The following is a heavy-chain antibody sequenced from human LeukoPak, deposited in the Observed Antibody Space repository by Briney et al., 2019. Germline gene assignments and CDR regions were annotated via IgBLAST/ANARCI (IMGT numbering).Heavy chain of an antibody. Sequence: GGSLRLSCAASGFTFSSYEMNWVHQAPGKGLEWVSYISSSGSTIYYADSVKGRFTISRDNAKNSLYLQMNSLRAEDTAVYYCARETPPVGGSHDDYDYWGQGTLVTVSS. V-gene: IGHV3-48*03. D-gene: IGHD1-26*01. J-gene: IGHJ4*02. CDR3: ARETPPVGGSHDDYDY. CDR2: ISSSGSTI. CDR1: GFTFSSYE.